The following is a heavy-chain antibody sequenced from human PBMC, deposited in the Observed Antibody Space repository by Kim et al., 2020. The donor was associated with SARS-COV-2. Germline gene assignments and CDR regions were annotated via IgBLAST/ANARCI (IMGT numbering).Heavy chain of an antibody. D-gene: IGHD6-13*01. J-gene: IGHJ4*02. Sequence: ADSVEGRFTISRDNSKNTLYLQMTSLRAEDTAVYYCARVDEYSSSWYSFDYWGQGTLVTVSS. V-gene: IGHV3-30*07. CDR3: ARVDEYSSSWYSFDY.